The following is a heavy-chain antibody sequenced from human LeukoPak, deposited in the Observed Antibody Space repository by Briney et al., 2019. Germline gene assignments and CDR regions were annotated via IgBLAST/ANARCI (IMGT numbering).Heavy chain of an antibody. J-gene: IGHJ4*02. CDR3: ARRAGAYSHPYDY. CDR1: GLTVSTNS. Sequence: GGSLRLSCTVSGLTVSTNSMSWVRQAPGKGLEWVSFIYSDNTHYSDSVKGRFTISRDNSKNTLYLQMNSLRAEDTAVYYCARRAGAYSHPYDYWGQGTLVTVSS. CDR2: IYSDNT. V-gene: IGHV3-53*01. D-gene: IGHD4/OR15-4a*01.